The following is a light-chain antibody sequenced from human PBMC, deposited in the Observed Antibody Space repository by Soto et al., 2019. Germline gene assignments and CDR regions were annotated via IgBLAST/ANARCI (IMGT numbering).Light chain of an antibody. Sequence: QTVVTQEPSFAVSPGGTVTLTCGLCSGSVSASNYPSWYHQTPGQPPRTLIYSTNIRFSGVPDRLSGSILGNKAALTITGAQADDGGDYYCVLYLGSGISVFGGGTKLTVL. CDR3: VLYLGSGISV. CDR1: SGSVSASNY. J-gene: IGLJ2*01. CDR2: STN. V-gene: IGLV8-61*01.